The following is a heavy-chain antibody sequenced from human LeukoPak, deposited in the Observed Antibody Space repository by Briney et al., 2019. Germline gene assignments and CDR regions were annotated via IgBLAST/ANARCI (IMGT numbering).Heavy chain of an antibody. Sequence: ASVKVSCKASGYTFTSYYMHWVRQAPGQGLEWMGWISAYNGNTNYAQKLQGRVTMTTDTSTSTAYMELRSLRSDDTAVYYCARAPRYCSGGSCYSGSWGQGTLVTVSS. CDR1: GYTFTSYY. V-gene: IGHV1-18*04. D-gene: IGHD2-15*01. CDR3: ARAPRYCSGGSCYSGS. J-gene: IGHJ4*02. CDR2: ISAYNGNT.